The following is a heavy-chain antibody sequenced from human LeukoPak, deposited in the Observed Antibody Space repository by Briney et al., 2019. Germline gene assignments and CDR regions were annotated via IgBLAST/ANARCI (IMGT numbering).Heavy chain of an antibody. CDR3: ARGGGWDAYYYYGLDV. J-gene: IGHJ6*02. D-gene: IGHD6-19*01. CDR2: ISSSSSYI. V-gene: IGHV3-21*01. CDR1: GFTFSSYS. Sequence: TGGSLRLSCAASGFTFSSYSMNWVRQAPGKGLEWVSSISSSSSYIYYADSVKGRFTISRDNAKNSPYLQMNSLRAEDTALYYCARGGGWDAYYYYGLDVWGQGTTVTVSS.